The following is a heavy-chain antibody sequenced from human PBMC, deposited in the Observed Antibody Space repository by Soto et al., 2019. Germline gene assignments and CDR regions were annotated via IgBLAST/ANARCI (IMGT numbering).Heavy chain of an antibody. Sequence: QVQLVQSGAEVKKPGASVKVSCKASGYTFTSYGISWVRQAPGQGLEWMGWISAYNGNTNYAQKLQGRVTMTTDTSTSTAYIELRSLRSDDTAVYYCARDKMLWFGELFGGAFDIWGQGTMVTVSS. V-gene: IGHV1-18*01. J-gene: IGHJ3*02. D-gene: IGHD3-10*01. CDR3: ARDKMLWFGELFGGAFDI. CDR2: ISAYNGNT. CDR1: GYTFTSYG.